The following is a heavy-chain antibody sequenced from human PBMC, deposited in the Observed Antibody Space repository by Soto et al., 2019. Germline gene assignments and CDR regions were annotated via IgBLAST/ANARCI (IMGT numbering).Heavy chain of an antibody. CDR2: IYHSGST. V-gene: IGHV4-59*01. J-gene: IGHJ4*02. Sequence: SETLSLTCSVSAGSLSNYYWTWIRQPPGKGLEWIGEIYHSGSTKYNPSLKSRVTISLDTSKNQFSLKLSSVTAADTAVYYCARDPVYWGQGTLVTVSS. CDR3: ARDPVY. CDR1: AGSLSNYY.